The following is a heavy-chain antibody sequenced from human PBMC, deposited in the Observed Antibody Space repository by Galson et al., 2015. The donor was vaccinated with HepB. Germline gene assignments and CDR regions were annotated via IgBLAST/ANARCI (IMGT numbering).Heavy chain of an antibody. Sequence: QSGAEVKKPGESLKISCKGSGYSFSSYWIAWVRQMPGKGLEWVGIIYPGDSDTRYSPSFQGQVTISADKSISTAYLQWSSLKASDTAMYYCAKTGKHSSGWYWFDPWGQGTLVTVSS. J-gene: IGHJ5*02. V-gene: IGHV5-51*01. CDR3: AKTGKHSSGWYWFDP. CDR1: GYSFSSYW. CDR2: IYPGDSDT. D-gene: IGHD6-19*01.